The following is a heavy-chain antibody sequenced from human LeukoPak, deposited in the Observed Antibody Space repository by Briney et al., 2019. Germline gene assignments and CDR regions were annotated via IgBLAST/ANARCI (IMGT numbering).Heavy chain of an antibody. J-gene: IGHJ6*02. CDR3: ARGKYYDFWSATYYGMDV. CDR1: GGSISSYY. D-gene: IGHD3-3*01. Sequence: PSETLSLTCTVSGGSISSYYWGWIRQPPGKGLEWIGSIYYSGSTYYNPSLKSRVTISVDTSKNQFSLKLSSVTAADTAVYYCARGKYYDFWSATYYGMDVWGQGTTVTVSS. CDR2: IYYSGST. V-gene: IGHV4-39*01.